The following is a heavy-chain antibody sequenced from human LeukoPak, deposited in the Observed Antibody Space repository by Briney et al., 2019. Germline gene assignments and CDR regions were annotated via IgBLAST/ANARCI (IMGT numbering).Heavy chain of an antibody. CDR2: INPDNGGT. CDR1: GYSLSGYY. D-gene: IGHD2-2*01. CDR3: ARSSASYCSPSGCYPFHY. V-gene: IGHV1-2*02. J-gene: IGHJ4*02. Sequence: ASVKVSCKAPGYSLSGYYTHWLRQAPGQGPEWIGWINPDNGGTKYARKFEGRVTMTRDTSISTAYMELNSLTSDDTAMYYCARSSASYCSPSGCYPFHYWGQGTLVTVSS.